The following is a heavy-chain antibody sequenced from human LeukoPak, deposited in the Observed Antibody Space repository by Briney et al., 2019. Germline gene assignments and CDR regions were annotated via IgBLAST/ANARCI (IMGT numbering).Heavy chain of an antibody. D-gene: IGHD3-10*01. J-gene: IGHJ4*02. CDR1: GYTFTSYG. CDR3: ARAGDLWFGELLQLYYFDY. V-gene: IGHV1-2*02. Sequence: ASVKVSCKASGYTFTSYGISWVRQAPGQGLEWMGWINPNSGGTNYAQKFQGRVTMTRDTSISTAYMELSRLRSDDTAVYYCARAGDLWFGELLQLYYFDYWGQGTLVTVSS. CDR2: INPNSGGT.